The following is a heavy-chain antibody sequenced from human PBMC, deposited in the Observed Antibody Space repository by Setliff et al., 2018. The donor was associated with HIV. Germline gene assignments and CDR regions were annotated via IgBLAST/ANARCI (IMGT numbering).Heavy chain of an antibody. CDR3: ARAGVVEGYYYYYYMDV. V-gene: IGHV3-48*01. Sequence: QPGGSLRLSCATSGFTFDSYSIIWVRQAPGKGLEWVSYISGLGGGTIYYADSVRGRFTISRDDAEKSVYLQMNSLRAEDTAVYYCARAGVVEGYYYYYYMDVWGKGTTVTVS. D-gene: IGHD2-15*01. CDR2: ISGLGGGTI. J-gene: IGHJ6*03. CDR1: GFTFDSYS.